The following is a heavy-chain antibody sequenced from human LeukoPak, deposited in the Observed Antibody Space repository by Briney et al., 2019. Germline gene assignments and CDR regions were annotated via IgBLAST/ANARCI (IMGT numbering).Heavy chain of an antibody. CDR1: GFTFSDHY. D-gene: IGHD3-16*01. V-gene: IGHV3-72*01. Sequence: AGGSLRLSCAASGFTFSDHYMDWVRQAPGKGLEWVGRTRNKANSYTTEYAASVKGRVTISRDDSKNSLYLQMNSLKTEDTAVYYCAREYRKAYYDYVWGSFFDYWGQGTLVTVSS. J-gene: IGHJ4*02. CDR3: AREYRKAYYDYVWGSFFDY. CDR2: TRNKANSYTT.